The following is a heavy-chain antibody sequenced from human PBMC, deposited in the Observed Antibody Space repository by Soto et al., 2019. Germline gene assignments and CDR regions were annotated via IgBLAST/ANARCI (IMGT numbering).Heavy chain of an antibody. D-gene: IGHD3-3*01. CDR3: ARDYDFWRGYPSYGMDV. J-gene: IGHJ6*02. Sequence: SETLSLTCTVSGGSISSYYWSWIRQPPGKGLEWIGYIYYSGSTNYNPSLKSRVTISVDTSKNQFSLKLSSVTAADTAVYYCARDYDFWRGYPSYGMDVWGQGTTVTVSS. CDR2: IYYSGST. V-gene: IGHV4-59*01. CDR1: GGSISSYY.